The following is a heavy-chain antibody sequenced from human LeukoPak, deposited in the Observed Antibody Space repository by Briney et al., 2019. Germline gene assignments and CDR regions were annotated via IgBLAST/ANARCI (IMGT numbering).Heavy chain of an antibody. J-gene: IGHJ4*02. V-gene: IGHV3-23*01. CDR1: GFTFSSYA. CDR3: AKGGLRNTVTYDPLYYFDY. Sequence: TGGSLRLSCAASGFTFSSYAMSWVRQAPGKGLEWVSAISGSGGITYYADSVKGRFTISRDNSKNTLYLQMNSLRAEDTAVYYCAKGGLRNTVTYDPLYYFDYWGQGTLVTVSS. D-gene: IGHD4-17*01. CDR2: ISGSGGIT.